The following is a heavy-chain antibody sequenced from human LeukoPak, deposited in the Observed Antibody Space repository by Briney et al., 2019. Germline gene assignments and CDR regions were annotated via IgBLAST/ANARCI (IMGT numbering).Heavy chain of an antibody. CDR3: ASLNRAMDAFDI. CDR1: GLTFSSYA. CDR2: ISGSGGSK. D-gene: IGHD1-14*01. Sequence: GGSLRLSCAASGLTFSSYAMSWVRQAPGKGLEWVSAISGSGGSKYYADSVKGRFTISRDNSKNTLYLQMNSLRAEDTAVYYCASLNRAMDAFDIWGQGTMVTVSS. V-gene: IGHV3-23*01. J-gene: IGHJ3*02.